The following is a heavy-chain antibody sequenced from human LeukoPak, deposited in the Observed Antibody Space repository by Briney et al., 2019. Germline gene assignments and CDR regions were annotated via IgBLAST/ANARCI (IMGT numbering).Heavy chain of an antibody. Sequence: GGSLRLSCAASGFTFSDYYMSWIRQAPGKRLEWVSYISSSGSTIYYADSVKGRFTISRDNAKNSLYLRMNSLRAEDTAVYYCARDIVVVPAAIDSYYYYGMDVWGQGTTVTVSS. J-gene: IGHJ6*02. V-gene: IGHV3-11*01. D-gene: IGHD2-2*01. CDR2: ISSSGSTI. CDR3: ARDIVVVPAAIDSYYYYGMDV. CDR1: GFTFSDYY.